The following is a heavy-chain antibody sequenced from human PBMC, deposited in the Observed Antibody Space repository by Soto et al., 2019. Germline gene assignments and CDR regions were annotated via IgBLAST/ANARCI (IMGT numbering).Heavy chain of an antibody. Sequence: QVQLVQSGAEVKKPGSSVKVSCKASGGTFSTFGFSWVRQAPGQGLEWMGGIIPIFGTAYYAQKFQGRVTITADESTSTAYMELSSLRSEDTAVYYCARALEEYYYDSSGHYHGYWGQGTLVTVSS. CDR3: ARALEEYYYDSSGHYHGY. D-gene: IGHD3-22*01. J-gene: IGHJ4*02. V-gene: IGHV1-69*12. CDR1: GGTFSTFG. CDR2: IIPIFGTA.